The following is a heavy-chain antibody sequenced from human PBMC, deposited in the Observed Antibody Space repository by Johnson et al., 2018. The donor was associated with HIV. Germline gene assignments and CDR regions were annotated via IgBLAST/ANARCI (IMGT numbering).Heavy chain of an antibody. CDR1: GFTFSSYG. V-gene: IGHV3-21*04. CDR2: ISGSGGST. Sequence: VQLVESGGGVVQPGGSLRLSCAASGFTFSSYGMHWVRQAPGKGLEWVSAISGSGGSTYYADSVKGRFTISRDNAKNSLYLQMNSLRVEDTAVYYCARNDAVTGLKGAFDVWGQGTMVPVSS. D-gene: IGHD6-19*01. CDR3: ARNDAVTGLKGAFDV. J-gene: IGHJ3*01.